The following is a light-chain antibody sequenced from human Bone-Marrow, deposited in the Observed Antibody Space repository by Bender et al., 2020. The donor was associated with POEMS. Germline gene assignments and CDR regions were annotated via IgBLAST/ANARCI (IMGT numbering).Light chain of an antibody. Sequence: QSALTQPASVSGSPGQSITISCTGSDVGNYNLVSWYQQYPGKVPKLMIYDVSNRPSGVSDRFSGYQSGNTASLTISGLQAEDEADYYCSSYGGSRFFGTGTKLTVL. CDR3: SSYGGSRF. J-gene: IGLJ1*01. V-gene: IGLV2-23*02. CDR1: SDVGNYNL. CDR2: DVS.